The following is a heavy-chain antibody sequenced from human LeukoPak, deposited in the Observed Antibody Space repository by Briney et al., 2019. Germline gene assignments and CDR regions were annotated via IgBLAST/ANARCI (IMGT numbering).Heavy chain of an antibody. CDR3: AREDRYCSGGSCYS. V-gene: IGHV4-30-4*07. CDR2: IFYSGST. J-gene: IGHJ4*02. D-gene: IGHD2-15*01. CDR1: GGSISSGGYS. Sequence: SETLSLTCAVSGGSISSGGYSWSWIRQPPGKGLEWIGYIFYSGSTYYNPSLKSRVIISVDTSKNQFSLELSSVTAADTAVYYCAREDRYCSGGSCYSWGQGTLVTVSS.